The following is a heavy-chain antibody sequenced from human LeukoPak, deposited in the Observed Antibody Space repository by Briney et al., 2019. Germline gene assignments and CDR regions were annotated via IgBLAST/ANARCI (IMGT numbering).Heavy chain of an antibody. V-gene: IGHV1-18*01. CDR3: ARTGGFGGVTMYYFDY. CDR2: ISAYNGNT. CDR1: GYTFTSYG. Sequence: GASVTVSCKAPGYTFTSYGISWVRQAPGQGLEWMGWISAYNGNTNYAQKLQGRVTMTTETTTSTAYMELTSLTPDDTGVYYCARTGGFGGVTMYYFDYWGQGTLVSVSS. J-gene: IGHJ4*02. D-gene: IGHD3-3*01.